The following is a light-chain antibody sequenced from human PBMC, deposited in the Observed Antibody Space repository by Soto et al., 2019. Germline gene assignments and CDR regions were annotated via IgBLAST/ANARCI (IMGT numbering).Light chain of an antibody. CDR2: EVN. CDR3: SSFTTISTYV. J-gene: IGLJ1*01. Sequence: QSALTQPPSASGSPGQSVTISCTGTSSDVGDYNYVSWYQQHPGKAPKLIIYEVNKRPSGVPDRFSGSKSGNTASLTVSGLQAEDEADYYCSSFTTISTYVFGTGTKLTVL. CDR1: SSDVGDYNY. V-gene: IGLV2-8*01.